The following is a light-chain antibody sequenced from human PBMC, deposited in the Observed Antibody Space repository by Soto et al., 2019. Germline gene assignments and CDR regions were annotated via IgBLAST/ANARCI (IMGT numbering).Light chain of an antibody. CDR1: LTIGSL. CDR2: KAS. Sequence: DVQMTQSPSTLSASVGDRVTITCRASLTIGSLLAWYQQKPGKAPNLLIYKASSLESGVPSRFSGSGFGTEFTLTITGLQPDDFATYYCQHYNSWAFGQGTKVEI. V-gene: IGKV1-5*03. CDR3: QHYNSWA. J-gene: IGKJ1*01.